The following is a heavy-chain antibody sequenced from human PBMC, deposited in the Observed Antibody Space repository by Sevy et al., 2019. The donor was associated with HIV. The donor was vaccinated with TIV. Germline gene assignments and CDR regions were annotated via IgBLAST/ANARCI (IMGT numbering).Heavy chain of an antibody. CDR3: ARERIVGATWGGFDY. D-gene: IGHD1-26*01. CDR2: IYSGGST. J-gene: IGHJ4*02. V-gene: IGHV3-53*01. CDR1: GFTVSRNY. Sequence: GGSLRLSCAASGFTVSRNYMSWVRQAPGKELEWVSVIYSGGSTYYADSVKGRFTISRDNSKNTLYLQMNSLRAEDTAVYYCARERIVGATWGGFDYWGQGTLVTVSS.